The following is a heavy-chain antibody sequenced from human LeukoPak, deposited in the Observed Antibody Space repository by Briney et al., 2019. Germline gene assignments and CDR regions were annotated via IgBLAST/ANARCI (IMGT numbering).Heavy chain of an antibody. J-gene: IGHJ4*02. CDR3: AKDSSRFAVVPAARYY. D-gene: IGHD2-2*01. V-gene: IGHV3-30*02. CDR2: IRYDGSNK. Sequence: GGSLRLSCAASGFTFSSYGMHWVRQAPGKWLEWVAFIRYDGSNKYYADPVKGRFTISRDNSKNTLYLQMNSLRAEDTAVYYCAKDSSRFAVVPAARYYWGRGTLVTVSS. CDR1: GFTFSSYG.